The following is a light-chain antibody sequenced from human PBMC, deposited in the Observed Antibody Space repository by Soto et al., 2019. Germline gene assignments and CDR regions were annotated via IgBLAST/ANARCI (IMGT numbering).Light chain of an antibody. CDR1: QTVSSVY. Sequence: EIVLTQSPGTLSLSPGERAILSCGASQTVSSVYLAWYQQKPGLAPRLLIYDAYSRATGIPDRFSGSGSGTDFTLTISRLEPEDFAVYHCQHYDSPPYTFGQGTKLEIK. CDR3: QHYDSPPYT. CDR2: DAY. J-gene: IGKJ2*01. V-gene: IGKV3D-20*01.